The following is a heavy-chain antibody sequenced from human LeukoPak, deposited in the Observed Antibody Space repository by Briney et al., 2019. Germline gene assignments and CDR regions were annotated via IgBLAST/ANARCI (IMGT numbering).Heavy chain of an antibody. CDR1: GGSISSSSYY. CDR3: ARVIGHESGDY. J-gene: IGHJ4*02. V-gene: IGHV4-39*07. CDR2: IYYSGST. Sequence: SETLSLTCTVSGGSISSSSYYCGWIRQPPGKGLEWIGSIYYSGSTYYNPSLKSRVTISVDTSKNQFSLKLSSVTAADTAVYYCARVIGHESGDYWGQGTLVTVSS.